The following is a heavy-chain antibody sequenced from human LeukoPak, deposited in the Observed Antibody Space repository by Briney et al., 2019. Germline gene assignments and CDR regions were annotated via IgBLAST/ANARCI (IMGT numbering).Heavy chain of an antibody. D-gene: IGHD6-13*01. CDR3: ARAPGVAAAWFDP. Sequence: PSETLSLTCTVSGRSISSSSYNWGWIRQPPGKGLEWIGGIDNSGSTYYHPSLKSRVTISVDMSQNQFTLKLSTVTTADAFVYYCARAPGVAAAWFDPWGQGTLVTVSS. CDR2: IDNSGST. J-gene: IGHJ5*02. V-gene: IGHV4-39*01. CDR1: GRSISSSSYN.